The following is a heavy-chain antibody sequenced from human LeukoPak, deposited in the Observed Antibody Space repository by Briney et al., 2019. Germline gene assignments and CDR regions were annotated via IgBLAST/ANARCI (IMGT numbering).Heavy chain of an antibody. J-gene: IGHJ4*02. CDR1: GGSISISSDY. CDR3: ARRHRGYSYGYGDY. D-gene: IGHD5-18*01. Sequence: SETLSLACTVSGGSISISSDYWGWIRQPPGKGLEWIGSIYYSGSTYYKPSVKSRVTISVDTSKNQFSLKLSSVTAADTAVYYCARRHRGYSYGYGDYWGQGTLVTVSS. CDR2: IYYSGST. V-gene: IGHV4-39*01.